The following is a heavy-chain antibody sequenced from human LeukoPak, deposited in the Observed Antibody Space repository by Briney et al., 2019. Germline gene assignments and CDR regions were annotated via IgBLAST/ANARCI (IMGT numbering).Heavy chain of an antibody. CDR2: ISSSGNNI. V-gene: IGHV3-48*03. Sequence: QPGGSLRLSCAASGFIFSSYEMEWVRQTPEEGLEYISYISSSGNNIHYADSVKGRFTISRDNAKNSLYLQMNSLRAEDTAVYYCARERELHLDYWGQGTVVTVSS. CDR1: GFIFSSYE. CDR3: ARERELHLDY. J-gene: IGHJ4*02. D-gene: IGHD1-7*01.